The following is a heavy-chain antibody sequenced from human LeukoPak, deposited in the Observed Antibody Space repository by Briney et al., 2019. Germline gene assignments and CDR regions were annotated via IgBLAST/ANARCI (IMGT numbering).Heavy chain of an antibody. Sequence: GGSLRLSCAASGFPFSDYYMSWIRQAPGKGLECVSYISGDSHIYYADSVKGRFTISRDNAKNSLFLQMNSLRAEDTALYYCARGFDCSSASCSCVDLWGQGTTVTVSS. CDR1: GFPFSDYY. CDR3: ARGFDCSSASCSCVDL. J-gene: IGHJ6*02. D-gene: IGHD2-2*01. CDR2: ISGDSHI. V-gene: IGHV3-11*01.